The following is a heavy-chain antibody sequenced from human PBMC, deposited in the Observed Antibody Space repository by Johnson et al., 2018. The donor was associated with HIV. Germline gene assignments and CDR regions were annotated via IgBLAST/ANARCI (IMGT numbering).Heavy chain of an antibody. Sequence: VQLVESGGGLVQPGGSLRLSCAASGFTFGNYWMSWVRQAPGKGLEWVANIKQDGNDKYYVDSVKGRFTISRDNAKNSLYLQMNSLRAEDTAVYYCARDWGGYCSGGSCYGDAFDIWGQGTRVTVSS. CDR2: IKQDGNDK. J-gene: IGHJ3*02. CDR1: GFTFGNYW. CDR3: ARDWGGYCSGGSCYGDAFDI. D-gene: IGHD2-15*01. V-gene: IGHV3-7*01.